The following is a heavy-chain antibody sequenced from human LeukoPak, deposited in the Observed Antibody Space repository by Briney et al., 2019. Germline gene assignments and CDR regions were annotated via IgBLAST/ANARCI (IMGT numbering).Heavy chain of an antibody. Sequence: ASVKVSCKASGYTFTSYDINWVRQATGQGLEWMGWMNPNGGNTGYAQKFQGRVTITRNTSISTAYMELSSLRSEDTAVYYCASGDGVVVPAAIWDAFDIWGQGTMVTVSS. J-gene: IGHJ3*02. V-gene: IGHV1-8*03. CDR1: GYTFTSYD. CDR2: MNPNGGNT. CDR3: ASGDGVVVPAAIWDAFDI. D-gene: IGHD2-2*02.